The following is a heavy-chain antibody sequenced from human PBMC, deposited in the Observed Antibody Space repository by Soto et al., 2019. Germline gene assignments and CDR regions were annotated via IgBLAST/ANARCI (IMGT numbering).Heavy chain of an antibody. J-gene: IGHJ4*02. V-gene: IGHV4-4*02. CDR1: GDSINNTYW. D-gene: IGHD4-17*01. CDR3: ARGISYGDYFDY. Sequence: PSETLSLTCFVSGDSINNTYWWSWVRQAPEKGLEWIGEIYYSGSTYYNPSLKSRVTISVDTSKNQFSLKLSSVTAADTAVYYCARGISYGDYFDYWGQGTLVTVSS. CDR2: IYYSGST.